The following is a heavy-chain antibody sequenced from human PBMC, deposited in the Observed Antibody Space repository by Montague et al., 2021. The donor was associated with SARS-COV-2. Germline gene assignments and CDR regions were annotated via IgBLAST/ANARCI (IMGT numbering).Heavy chain of an antibody. J-gene: IGHJ6*02. V-gene: IGHV4-59*01. CDR3: ARADRQSADTTHLGDDKGMDL. CDR1: GDSISTSY. Sequence: SETLSLTCTVSGDSISTSYWAWIRQPPGKGLEWIGYIYYSGRTSYNSSLKSRVTISVDTSKNQFSLNLSSVTAADTAVYFCARADRQSADTTHLGDDKGMDLWGQGTTVTVSS. CDR2: IYYSGRT. D-gene: IGHD6-6*01.